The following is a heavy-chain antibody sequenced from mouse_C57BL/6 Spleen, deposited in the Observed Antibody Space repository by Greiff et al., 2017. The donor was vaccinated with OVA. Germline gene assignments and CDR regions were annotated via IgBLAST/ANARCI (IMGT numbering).Heavy chain of an antibody. CDR3: VRDHYYGSSDWFAY. D-gene: IGHD1-1*01. Sequence: VQLKESGGGLVQPKGSLKLSCAASGFTFNTYAMHWVRQAPGKGLEWVARIRSKSSNYATYYADSVKDRFTISRDDSQSMLYLQMNNLKTEDTAMYYCVRDHYYGSSDWFAYWGQGTLVTVSA. V-gene: IGHV10-3*01. J-gene: IGHJ3*01. CDR2: IRSKSSNYAT. CDR1: GFTFNTYA.